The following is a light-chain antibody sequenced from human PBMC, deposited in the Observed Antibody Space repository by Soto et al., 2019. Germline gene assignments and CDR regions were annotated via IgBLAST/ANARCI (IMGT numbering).Light chain of an antibody. CDR1: SSDVGRYKL. CDR2: DVT. Sequence: QSALTQPASVSGSPGQSITISCTGTSSDVGRYKLVSWYQQHPGKAPKLMIYDVTYRPSGVSNRFSGSKSGNTASLTISGLQAKYEADYYCSSYTTSSTLIFGGGTKVTVL. V-gene: IGLV2-14*03. J-gene: IGLJ2*01. CDR3: SSYTTSSTLI.